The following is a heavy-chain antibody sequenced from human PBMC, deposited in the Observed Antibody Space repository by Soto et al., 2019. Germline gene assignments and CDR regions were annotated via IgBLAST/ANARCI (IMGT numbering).Heavy chain of an antibody. Sequence: PSETLSLTCTVSGGSISSYYWSWIRQPPGKGLEWIGYIYYSGSTNYNPSLKSRVTISVDTSKNQFSLKLSSVTAADTAVYYCARGRLPGIAVVAGPWGQGTLVTVSS. V-gene: IGHV4-59*01. CDR1: GGSISSYY. J-gene: IGHJ5*02. CDR3: ARGRLPGIAVVAGP. D-gene: IGHD6-19*01. CDR2: IYYSGST.